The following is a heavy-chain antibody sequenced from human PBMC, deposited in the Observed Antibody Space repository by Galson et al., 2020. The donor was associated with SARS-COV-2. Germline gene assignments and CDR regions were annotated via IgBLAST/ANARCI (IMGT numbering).Heavy chain of an antibody. Sequence: YSGSSKYNESLKSRVAISVDTSKNQISLKLNSVTAADTAVYYCAGYCNYGTCADSWGQGTLVTVSS. CDR2: YSGSS. J-gene: IGHJ4*02. CDR3: AGYCNYGTCADS. V-gene: IGHV4-61*06. D-gene: IGHD2-15*01.